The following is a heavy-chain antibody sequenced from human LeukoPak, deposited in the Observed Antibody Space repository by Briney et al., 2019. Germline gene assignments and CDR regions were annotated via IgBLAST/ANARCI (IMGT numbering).Heavy chain of an antibody. D-gene: IGHD1-26*01. CDR3: AKDFYSGSYYEYGYFDY. J-gene: IGHJ4*02. Sequence: GGSLRLPCAASGFTFSSYAMSWVRQAPGKGLEWVSAISGSGGSTYYADSVKGRFTISRDNSKNTLYLQMNSLRAEDTAVYYCAKDFYSGSYYEYGYFDYWGQGTLVTVSS. V-gene: IGHV3-23*01. CDR1: GFTFSSYA. CDR2: ISGSGGST.